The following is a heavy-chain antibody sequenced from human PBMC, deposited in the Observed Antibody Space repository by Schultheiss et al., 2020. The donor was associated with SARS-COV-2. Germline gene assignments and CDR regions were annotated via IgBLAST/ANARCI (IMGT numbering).Heavy chain of an antibody. CDR3: ARDDGTTVYGMDV. CDR1: GFTFSSYA. Sequence: GGSLRLSCAASGFTFSSYAMHWVRQAPGKGLEWVSYISSSSGTKYYAASVKGRYTITRDNAMNLVFLQMSSRRDDDTALYHCARDDGTTVYGMDVWGQGTTVTISS. CDR2: ISSSSGTK. V-gene: IGHV3-48*02. D-gene: IGHD2/OR15-2a*01. J-gene: IGHJ6*02.